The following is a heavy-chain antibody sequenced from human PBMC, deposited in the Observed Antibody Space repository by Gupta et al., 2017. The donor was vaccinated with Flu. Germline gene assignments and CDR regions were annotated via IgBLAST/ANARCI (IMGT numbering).Heavy chain of an antibody. CDR1: GFTFSSYS. CDR2: ISSSSNYI. V-gene: IGHV3-21*01. Sequence: EVQLVESGGGLVTPGGSLRLSCAASGFTFSSYSMNWVRQSPGKGLEWVSFISSSSNYIYYEDSLKGRFTIARDNAENSLYLQMNSLRAEDTAVYYCARGGWAEPESYYYYAMDVWGQGTTVTVSS. J-gene: IGHJ6*02. D-gene: IGHD1-26*01. CDR3: ARGGWAEPESYYYYAMDV.